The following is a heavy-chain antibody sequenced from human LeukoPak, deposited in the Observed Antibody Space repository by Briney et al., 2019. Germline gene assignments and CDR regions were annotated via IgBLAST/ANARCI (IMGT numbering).Heavy chain of an antibody. CDR3: VRGRKQWWY. D-gene: IGHD2-15*01. J-gene: IGHJ4*02. CDR2: IYYSGST. V-gene: IGHV4-59*01. CDR1: GGSISSYY. Sequence: PSETLSLTCTVSGGSISSYYWSWIRQPPGKGLEWIGYIYYSGSTNYNPSLKSRVTISVDTSKNQFSLKLSSVTAADTAVYYWVRGRKQWWYWGQGTLVTVSS.